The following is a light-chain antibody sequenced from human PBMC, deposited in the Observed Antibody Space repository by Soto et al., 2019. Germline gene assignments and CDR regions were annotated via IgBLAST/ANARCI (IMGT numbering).Light chain of an antibody. Sequence: ETVLTQSPATLPLSPGERATLSCMASQSVSSYLAWYQQKPGQAPRLLIYDASNRATGIPARFSGSGSGTDFTLTISSLEPADFAVYYCQQRSNWPLTFGGGTKVDIK. V-gene: IGKV3-11*01. CDR2: DAS. CDR3: QQRSNWPLT. CDR1: QSVSSY. J-gene: IGKJ4*01.